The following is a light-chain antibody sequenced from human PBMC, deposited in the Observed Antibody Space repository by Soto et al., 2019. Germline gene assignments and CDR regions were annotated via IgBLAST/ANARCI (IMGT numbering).Light chain of an antibody. V-gene: IGKV1-5*03. Sequence: DIQMTQSPSTLSASVGDRFTITCRASQSISSWLAWYQKKPGKAPNLLIYKTSSLESGVPSRFSGSGSGTEFTLTVNSLQPDDFATYYCQQYDSYPLTFGGGTKVEIK. CDR3: QQYDSYPLT. CDR1: QSISSW. CDR2: KTS. J-gene: IGKJ4*01.